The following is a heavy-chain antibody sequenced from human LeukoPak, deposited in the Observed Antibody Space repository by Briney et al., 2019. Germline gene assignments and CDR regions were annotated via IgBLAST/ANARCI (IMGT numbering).Heavy chain of an antibody. J-gene: IGHJ4*02. CDR1: GFTFSSYA. V-gene: IGHV3-30*04. D-gene: IGHD3-10*01. CDR3: ARDLAGEASY. Sequence: PGGSLRLSCAASGFTFSSYAMHWVRQAPGKGLEWVAVISYDGSNKYYADSVKGRFTISRDNSKNTLYLQMNSLRAEDTAVYYCARDLAGEASYWGQGTLVTVSS. CDR2: ISYDGSNK.